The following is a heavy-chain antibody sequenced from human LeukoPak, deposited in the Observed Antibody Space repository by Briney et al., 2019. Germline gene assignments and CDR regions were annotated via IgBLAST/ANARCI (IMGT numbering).Heavy chain of an antibody. CDR3: AKDIAPFYGSGSDAFDI. D-gene: IGHD3-10*01. CDR2: ISGSGGST. J-gene: IGHJ3*02. Sequence: PGGSLRLSCAASGFTFSSYAISWVRRAPGKGLEWVSAISGSGGSTYCADSVKGRFTISRDNSKNTLYLQMNSLRAEDTAVYYCAKDIAPFYGSGSDAFDIWGQGTMVTVSS. CDR1: GFTFSSYA. V-gene: IGHV3-23*01.